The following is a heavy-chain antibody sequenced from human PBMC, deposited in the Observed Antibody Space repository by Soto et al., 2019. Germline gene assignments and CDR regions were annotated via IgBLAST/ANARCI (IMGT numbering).Heavy chain of an antibody. D-gene: IGHD4-4*01. Sequence: GGSLRLSCAASGFTFSSYGMHWVRQAQGKGPEWVAVISFDETNKYYADSVRGRFTISRDNSKNTLYLQMNSPRAEDTAVYYRAKSTTAPYYYYYSMDVWGQGTTVTVSS. CDR3: AKSTTAPYYYYYSMDV. CDR1: GFTFSSYG. V-gene: IGHV3-30*18. CDR2: ISFDETNK. J-gene: IGHJ6*02.